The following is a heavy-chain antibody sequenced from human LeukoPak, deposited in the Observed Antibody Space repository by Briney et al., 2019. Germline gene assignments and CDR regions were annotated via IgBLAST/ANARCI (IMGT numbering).Heavy chain of an antibody. CDR3: ARGIVVLSGAAPFDF. Sequence: SETLSLTCTVSGDSVSNNSHSWGWIRQAPGKGLEWIGSIYFAGSPFFRPSLKSRLTLSLDTSKNQFSMRLSSVTAADTALYYCARGIVVLSGAAPFDFWGQGALVTVSS. J-gene: IGHJ4*02. CDR1: GDSVSNNSHS. D-gene: IGHD3-22*01. V-gene: IGHV4-39*07. CDR2: IYFAGSP.